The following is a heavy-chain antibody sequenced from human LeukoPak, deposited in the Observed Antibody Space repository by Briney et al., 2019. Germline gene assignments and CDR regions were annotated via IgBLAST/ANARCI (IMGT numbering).Heavy chain of an antibody. V-gene: IGHV1-18*01. D-gene: IGHD2-15*01. CDR1: GSTFPNFG. J-gene: IGHJ4*02. CDR2: ISAYNHGT. Sequence: GASGKVSCKASGSTFPNFGITWVRHAPGQGLEWMGWISAYNHGTNYAPKLQCRVTLTTDTSTSTAYSELRSLRSDDTAVYYCARIFCTGDRCYRYFDQWGQGTLVTVYS. CDR3: ARIFCTGDRCYRYFDQ.